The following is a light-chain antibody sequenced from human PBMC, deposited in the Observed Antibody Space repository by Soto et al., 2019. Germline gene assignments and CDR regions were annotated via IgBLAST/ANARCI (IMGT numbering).Light chain of an antibody. CDR1: SSDVGGYNY. Sequence: QSVLTQPASVSGSPGQSITITCTGTSSDVGGYNYVSWYQQHPGKAPKVLISDVSNRPSGISNHFSGSKSGNTAFLTISGLQAEDEADYYCSSYTSIDTWVFGTGTKVTV. J-gene: IGLJ1*01. CDR3: SSYTSIDTWV. CDR2: DVS. V-gene: IGLV2-14*03.